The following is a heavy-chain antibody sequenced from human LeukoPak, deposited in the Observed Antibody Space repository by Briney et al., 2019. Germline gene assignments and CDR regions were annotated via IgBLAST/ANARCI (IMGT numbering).Heavy chain of an antibody. CDR3: ARAGYSGGWYNWFDP. CDR1: GGSFSGYY. Sequence: KTSETLSHTCAVYGGSFSGYYWSWIRQPPGKGLEWIGEINHSGSTNYNPSLKSRVTISVDTSKNQFSLKLSSVTAADTAVYYCARAGYSGGWYNWFDPWGQGTLVTVSS. D-gene: IGHD6-19*01. J-gene: IGHJ5*02. V-gene: IGHV4-34*01. CDR2: INHSGST.